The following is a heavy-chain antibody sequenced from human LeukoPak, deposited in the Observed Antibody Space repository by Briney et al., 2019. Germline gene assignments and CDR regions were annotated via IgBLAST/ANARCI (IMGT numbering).Heavy chain of an antibody. CDR2: ISYGGSNK. D-gene: IGHD4-17*01. J-gene: IGHJ6*02. Sequence: PGGSLRLSCAASGFTFKSYGMHWVRQAPGKGLEWVALISYGGSNKYYRDSVKGRFTISRDNSKNTQFLQMNSLRVEDTAVYYCAKSRDRDFYGDPSYGMDVWGQGTTVTVSS. V-gene: IGHV3-30*18. CDR1: GFTFKSYG. CDR3: AKSRDRDFYGDPSYGMDV.